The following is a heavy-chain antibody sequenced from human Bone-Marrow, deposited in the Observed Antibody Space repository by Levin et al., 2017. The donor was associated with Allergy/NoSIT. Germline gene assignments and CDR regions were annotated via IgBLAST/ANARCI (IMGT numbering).Heavy chain of an antibody. J-gene: IGHJ4*02. CDR3: TSSASGYSGPGGY. CDR2: IRSKANSYAT. V-gene: IGHV3-73*01. Sequence: LSLTCAASGFTFSGSAMHWVRQASGKGLEWVGRIRSKANSYATAYAASVKGRFTISRDDSKNTAYLQMNSLKTEDTAVYYCTSSASGYSGPGGYWGQGTLVTVSS. CDR1: GFTFSGSA. D-gene: IGHD5-12*01.